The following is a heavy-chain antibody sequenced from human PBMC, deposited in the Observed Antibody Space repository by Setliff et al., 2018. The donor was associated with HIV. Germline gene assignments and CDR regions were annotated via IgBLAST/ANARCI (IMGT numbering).Heavy chain of an antibody. J-gene: IGHJ6*03. CDR3: ARRSPGGGYYMDV. CDR1: GFTFSDCS. CDR2: IYTSGST. Sequence: GSLRLSCAASGFTFSDCSMNWVRQAPGKGLEWIGYIYTSGSTNYNPSLKSRVTISVDTSKNQFSLKLSSVTAADTAVYYCARRSPGGGYYMDVWGKGTTVTVSS. D-gene: IGHD3-16*01. V-gene: IGHV4-4*09.